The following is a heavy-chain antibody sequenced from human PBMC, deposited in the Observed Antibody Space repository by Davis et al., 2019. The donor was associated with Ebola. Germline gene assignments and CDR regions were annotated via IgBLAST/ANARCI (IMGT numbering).Heavy chain of an antibody. V-gene: IGHV3-7*03. D-gene: IGHD5-12*01. CDR3: TTPGGQDSGYDVFDI. Sequence: PGGSLRLSCAASGLIVSDNYISWVRQAPGKGLEWVANIKQDGSEKYYVDSVKGRFTISRDNAKNSLYLQMNSLRAEDTALYYCTTPGGQDSGYDVFDIWGQGTMVTVSS. CDR1: GLIVSDNY. J-gene: IGHJ3*02. CDR2: IKQDGSEK.